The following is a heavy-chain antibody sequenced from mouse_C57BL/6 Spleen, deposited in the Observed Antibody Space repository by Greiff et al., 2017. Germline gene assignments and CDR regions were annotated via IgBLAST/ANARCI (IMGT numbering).Heavy chain of an antibody. V-gene: IGHV1-50*01. J-gene: IGHJ4*01. D-gene: IGHD2-4*01. Sequence: QVQLQQPGAELVKPGASVKLSCKASGYTFTSYWMQWVKQRPGQGLEWIGEIDPSDSYTNYNQKFKGKATLTVDTSSSTAYMQLSSLTSEDSAVYYCARGGDYDGGAMDYWGQGTSVTVSS. CDR3: ARGGDYDGGAMDY. CDR2: IDPSDSYT. CDR1: GYTFTSYW.